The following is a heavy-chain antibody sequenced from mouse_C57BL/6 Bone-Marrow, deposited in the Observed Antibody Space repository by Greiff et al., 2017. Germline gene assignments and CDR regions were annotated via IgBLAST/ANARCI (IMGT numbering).Heavy chain of an antibody. Sequence: QVQLQQPGAELVRPGSSVKLSCKASGYTFTSYWMHWVKQRPIQGLEWIGNIDPSDSETHYNQKFKDKATLTVDKSSSTAYMQLSSLTSEDSAVYYCARYYDYGLNDWGQGTSVTVSS. CDR1: GYTFTSYW. CDR3: ARYYDYGLND. J-gene: IGHJ4*01. CDR2: IDPSDSET. D-gene: IGHD2-4*01. V-gene: IGHV1-52*01.